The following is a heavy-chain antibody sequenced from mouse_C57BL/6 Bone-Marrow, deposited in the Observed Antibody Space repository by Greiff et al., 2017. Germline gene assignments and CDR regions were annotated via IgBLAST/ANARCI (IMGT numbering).Heavy chain of an antibody. CDR2: INPSNGGT. CDR3: ARSSNYCYYYAMDY. Sequence: QVQLQQPGTELVQPGASVKLSCKASGYTFTSYWMHWVKPRPGQGLEWIGNINPSNGGTNYNEKFKSKATLTVDKSSSTAYMQLSSLTSEDSAVYYCARSSNYCYYYAMDYWGQGTSVTVSS. V-gene: IGHV1-53*01. CDR1: GYTFTSYW. J-gene: IGHJ4*01. D-gene: IGHD2-5*01.